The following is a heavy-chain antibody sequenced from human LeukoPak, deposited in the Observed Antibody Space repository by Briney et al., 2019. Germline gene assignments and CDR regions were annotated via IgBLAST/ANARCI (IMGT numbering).Heavy chain of an antibody. CDR1: GGSISSYY. CDR2: IYYSGST. V-gene: IGHV4-59*01. J-gene: IGHJ3*01. Sequence: PSETLSLTCTVSGGSISSYYWSWIRQPPGKGLEWIGYIYYSGSTNYNPSLRSRVTISVDTSKNQFSLKLSSMTAADTAVYYCARVPDYGGDADAFDLWGQGTMVTVSS. CDR3: ARVPDYGGDADAFDL. D-gene: IGHD2-21*02.